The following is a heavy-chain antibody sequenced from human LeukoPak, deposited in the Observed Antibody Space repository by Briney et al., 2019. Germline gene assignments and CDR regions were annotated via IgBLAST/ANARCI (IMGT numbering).Heavy chain of an antibody. D-gene: IGHD1-26*01. V-gene: IGHV4-34*01. CDR2: INHSGST. J-gene: IGHJ4*02. CDR3: ARGGAPVGATNDY. CDR1: GRSLSGYY. Sequence: SETLSLTCAVYGRSLSGYYWRWIRQPPGRGLEWIGEINHSGSTHSNPSVKSRVTISVDTSKNQFSLKRSSVTAADTAVYYCARGGAPVGATNDYWGQGTLVTVSS.